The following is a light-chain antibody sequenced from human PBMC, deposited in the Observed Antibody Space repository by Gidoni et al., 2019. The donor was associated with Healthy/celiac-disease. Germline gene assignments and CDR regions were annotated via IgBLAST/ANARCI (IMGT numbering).Light chain of an antibody. CDR3: SSYTSSSTLRV. V-gene: IGLV2-14*03. CDR2: DVS. Sequence: QSALTQPASVSGSPGPSITISCTGTSSDVGGYNYVSWYQHHPGKAPKLMIYDVSYRPSGVSNRFSGSKSGNTASLTISGLQAEDEADYYCSSYTSSSTLRVFGGGTKLTVL. CDR1: SSDVGGYNY. J-gene: IGLJ3*02.